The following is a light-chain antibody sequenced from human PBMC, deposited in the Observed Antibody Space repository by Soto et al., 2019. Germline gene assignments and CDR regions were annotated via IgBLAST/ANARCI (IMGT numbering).Light chain of an antibody. J-gene: IGKJ2*01. V-gene: IGKV3-15*01. CDR3: QQYNNRPFYT. CDR2: GAS. CDR1: QSVNSD. Sequence: EIVMTQSPAILSVSPGERATLSCRASQSVNSDLAWYQQKPGQAPRLLIYGASTRATGIPARFGGGGSGTEFTLTINSLQSEDFAVYYCQQYNNRPFYTFGQGTKLEIK.